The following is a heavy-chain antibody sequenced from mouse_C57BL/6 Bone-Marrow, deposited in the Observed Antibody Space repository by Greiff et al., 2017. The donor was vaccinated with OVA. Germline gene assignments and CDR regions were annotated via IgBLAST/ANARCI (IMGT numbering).Heavy chain of an antibody. CDR3: ATVGGLGDWCLDV. Sequence: VQLQQSGAELVRPGTSVKMSCKASGYTFTNYWIGWAKQRPGHGLEWIGDIYPGGGSTNYNEKFKGKATLTADTSSSTAYMQFSSLTSEASAIYYCATVGGLGDWCLDVWGTGTTVTVSS. J-gene: IGHJ1*03. CDR1: GYTFTNYW. CDR2: IYPGGGST. D-gene: IGHD1-3*01. V-gene: IGHV1-63*01.